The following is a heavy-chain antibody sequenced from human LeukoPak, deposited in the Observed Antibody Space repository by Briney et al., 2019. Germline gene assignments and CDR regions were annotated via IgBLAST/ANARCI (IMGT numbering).Heavy chain of an antibody. CDR1: GFTFSSYW. CDR3: ARVVVGYCSSTSCYISYYYYYYMDV. V-gene: IGHV3-7*01. D-gene: IGHD2-2*01. Sequence: GGSLRLSCAASGFTFSSYWMSWVRQAPGKGLEWVANIKQDGSEKYYVDSVKGRFTTSRDNAKNSLYLQMNSLRAEDTAVYYCARVVVGYCSSTSCYISYYYYYYMDVWGKGTTVTVSS. J-gene: IGHJ6*03. CDR2: IKQDGSEK.